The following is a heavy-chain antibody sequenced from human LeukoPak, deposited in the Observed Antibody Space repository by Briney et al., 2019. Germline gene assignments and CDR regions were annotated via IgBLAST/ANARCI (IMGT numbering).Heavy chain of an antibody. CDR3: ARDSHPATAIPPELNWFDP. CDR2: INPNSGGT. D-gene: IGHD2-21*02. J-gene: IGHJ5*02. CDR1: GYTFTGYY. Sequence: ASVKVSCKASGYTFTGYYMHWVRQAPGRGLEWMGWINPNSGGTNYAQKFQGRVTMTRDTSISTAYMELSRLRSDDTAVYYCARDSHPATAIPPELNWFDPWGQGTLVTVSS. V-gene: IGHV1-2*02.